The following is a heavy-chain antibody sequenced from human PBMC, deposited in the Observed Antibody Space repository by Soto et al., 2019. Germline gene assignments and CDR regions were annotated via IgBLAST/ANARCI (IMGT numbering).Heavy chain of an antibody. V-gene: IGHV4-61*01. CDR3: ARAASYASSYYFDC. J-gene: IGHJ4*02. Sequence: SETLSLSCTVSGGSVSSGSYYWIWIRHPPGKGLEWIGFIYYSGSTSYYPSFKSRVTISLDTSRNQFSLKLSSVTAADTAVYYCARAASYASSYYFDCWGQGTLVTVSS. CDR2: IYYSGST. CDR1: GGSVSSGSYY. D-gene: IGHD6-6*01.